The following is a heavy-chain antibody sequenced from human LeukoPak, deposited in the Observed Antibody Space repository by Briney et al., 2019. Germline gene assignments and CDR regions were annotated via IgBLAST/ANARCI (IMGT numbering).Heavy chain of an antibody. CDR2: IYHSGST. D-gene: IGHD2-2*01. V-gene: IGHV4-30-2*01. Sequence: SEILSLTCTVSGGSISSGGYYWSWIRQPPGKGLEWIGYIYHSGSTYYNPSLKSRVTISVDRSKNQFSLKLSSVTAADTAVYYCARGAPQLGFDYWGQGTLVTVSS. CDR1: GGSISSGGYY. J-gene: IGHJ4*02. CDR3: ARGAPQLGFDY.